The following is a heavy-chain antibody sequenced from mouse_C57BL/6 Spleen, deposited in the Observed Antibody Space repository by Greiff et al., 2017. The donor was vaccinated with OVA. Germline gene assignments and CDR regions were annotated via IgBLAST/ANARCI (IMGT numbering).Heavy chain of an antibody. Sequence: EVQLQQSGPELVKPGASVKISCKASGYTFTDYSMNWVKQSHGKSLEWIGDINPNNGGSSYNQKFKGKATLTVDKSSSTAYMELRSLTSEDSAVYYCARKGDYGSGAWFAYWGQGALVTVSA. CDR2: INPNNGGS. D-gene: IGHD1-1*01. V-gene: IGHV1-26*01. J-gene: IGHJ3*01. CDR3: ARKGDYGSGAWFAY. CDR1: GYTFTDYS.